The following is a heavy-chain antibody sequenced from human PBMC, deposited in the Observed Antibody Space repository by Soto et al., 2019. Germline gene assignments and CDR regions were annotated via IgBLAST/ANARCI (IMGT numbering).Heavy chain of an antibody. CDR1: GASIGARDYY. V-gene: IGHV4-39*01. CDR3: ARQLVEGATGWFDP. Sequence: SETLSLTCSVSGASIGARDYYWGWIRQPPGKGLEWIGSIHHSGSTYYNPSLKSRVTMSVDTSTNQFSLKLRSATAADTAFYYCARQLVEGATGWFDPWSQGTLVTVSS. D-gene: IGHD2-15*01. CDR2: IHHSGST. J-gene: IGHJ5*02.